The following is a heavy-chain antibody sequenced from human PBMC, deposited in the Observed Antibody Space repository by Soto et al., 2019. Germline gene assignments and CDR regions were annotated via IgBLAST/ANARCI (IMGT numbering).Heavy chain of an antibody. Sequence: EVQLVESGGGLVKPGGSLRLSCAVSGFTFNKVWMNWVRQAPGKGLEWVGRIKSKIDGGTTDYAAAVKGRFTITRDESKDTLYLHMTRLKPEDTAAYFCTTGRDDLLYWGQGTLVTVSS. CDR1: GFTFNKVW. D-gene: IGHD1-1*01. CDR2: IKSKIDGGTT. V-gene: IGHV3-15*07. CDR3: TTGRDDLLY. J-gene: IGHJ4*02.